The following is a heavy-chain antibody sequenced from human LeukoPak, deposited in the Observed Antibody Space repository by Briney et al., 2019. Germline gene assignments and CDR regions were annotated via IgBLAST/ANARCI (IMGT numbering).Heavy chain of an antibody. CDR1: GYTFTSYG. CDR2: IIPIFGTA. J-gene: IGHJ6*04. D-gene: IGHD3-10*01. Sequence: EASVKVSCKASGYTFTSYGISWVRQAPGQGLEWMGGIIPIFGTANYAQKFQGRVTITADESTSTAYMELSSLRSEDTAVYYCARPAPYGSGSLAASYYYYGMDVWGKGTTVTVSS. CDR3: ARPAPYGSGSLAASYYYYGMDV. V-gene: IGHV1-69*13.